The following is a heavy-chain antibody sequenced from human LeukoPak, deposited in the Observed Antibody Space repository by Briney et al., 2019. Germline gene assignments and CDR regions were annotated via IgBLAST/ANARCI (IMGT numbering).Heavy chain of an antibody. CDR2: IYWNDDK. CDR1: GFSLSTSGVG. CDR3: AHRQGYYYDLNWFDP. Sequence: SGPTLVKPTQTLTLTCTFSGFSLSTSGVGVGWIRQPPGKALEWLALIYWNDDKRYSPSLKSRLTITKDTSKNQVVLTMTNMDPVDTATYYCAHRQGYYYDLNWFDPWGQGTLVTVSS. V-gene: IGHV2-5*01. D-gene: IGHD3-22*01. J-gene: IGHJ5*02.